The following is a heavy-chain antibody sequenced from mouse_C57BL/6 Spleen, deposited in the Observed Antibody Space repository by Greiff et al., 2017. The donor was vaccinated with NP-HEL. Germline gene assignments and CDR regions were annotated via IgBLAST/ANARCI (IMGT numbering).Heavy chain of an antibody. Sequence: EVMLVESGGDLVKPGGSLKLSCAASGFTFSSYGMSWVRQTPDKRLEWVATISSGGSYTYYPDSVKGRFTISRDNAKNTLYLQMSSLKSEDTAMYDCARIRSYYAMDYWGQGTSVTVSS. CDR1: GFTFSSYG. V-gene: IGHV5-6*01. CDR2: ISSGGSYT. CDR3: ARIRSYYAMDY. J-gene: IGHJ4*01.